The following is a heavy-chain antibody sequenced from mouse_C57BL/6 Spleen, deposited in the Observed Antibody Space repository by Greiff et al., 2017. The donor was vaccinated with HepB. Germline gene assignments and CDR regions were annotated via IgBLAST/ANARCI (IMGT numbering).Heavy chain of an antibody. CDR2: IRGVGST. V-gene: IGHV2-6*01. J-gene: IGHJ4*01. Sequence: QVQLKESGPGLVAPSQSLSITCTVSGFSLTSYGVDWVRQSPGKGLEWLGEIRGVGSTNYNSALKSRLSISKDNSKSQVILKMIRLQTDDTALYYCARVSYYAMDYWGQGTSVTVSS. CDR1: GFSLTSYG. CDR3: ARVSYYAMDY.